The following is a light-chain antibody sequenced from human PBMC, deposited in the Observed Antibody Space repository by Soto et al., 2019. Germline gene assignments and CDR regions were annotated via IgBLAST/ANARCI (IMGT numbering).Light chain of an antibody. Sequence: QSVLAQPPSTSGTPGQRVTISCSGSSSNIGRNPVNWYQQFPGAAPKLLIHNNNKRPSGVPDRFSGSKSGTSASLAISGLQSEDEADYYCGTWDTTLSAGVFGGGTKLTVL. CDR3: GTWDTTLSAGV. V-gene: IGLV1-44*01. CDR1: SSNIGRNP. J-gene: IGLJ2*01. CDR2: NNN.